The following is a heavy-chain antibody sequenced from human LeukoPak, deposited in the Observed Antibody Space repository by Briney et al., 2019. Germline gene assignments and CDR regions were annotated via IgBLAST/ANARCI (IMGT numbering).Heavy chain of an antibody. CDR3: ARDHSSSSWMDSFEI. CDR2: IYTTGTA. D-gene: IGHD6-6*01. Sequence: WSWIRQAAGKGPEWIGRIYTTGTADYNPSLKGRVFLSVDTSKNQFSLKVTSVTAADTAVYYCARDHSSSSWMDSFEIWXXXTKVTVS. V-gene: IGHV4-4*07. J-gene: IGHJ3*02.